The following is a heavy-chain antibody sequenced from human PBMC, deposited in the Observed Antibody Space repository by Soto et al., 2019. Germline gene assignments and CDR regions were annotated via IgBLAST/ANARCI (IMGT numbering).Heavy chain of an antibody. CDR2: IYASGNS. Sequence: QVQLQEPGPGMVKPSETLSLTCTVSGGSISRGGHYWNWIPQRPRKVLERIVYIYASGNSYYKPYIRNRVSISLDTSNNHVSLQLTSVTAADTAVYYCATSLTQAAFDSWGQGALVTVSS. CDR3: ATSLTQAAFDS. D-gene: IGHD6-25*01. V-gene: IGHV4-31*03. CDR1: GGSISRGGHY. J-gene: IGHJ4*02.